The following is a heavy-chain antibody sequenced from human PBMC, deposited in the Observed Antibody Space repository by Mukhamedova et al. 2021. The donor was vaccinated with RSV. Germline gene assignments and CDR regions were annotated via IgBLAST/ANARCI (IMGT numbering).Heavy chain of an antibody. Sequence: VIYPGDSDSRYSPSFQGQVTISADKSISTAYLQWSSLKASDTAMYYCARGNSVPLRRTFDYWGQGTLVTVSS. D-gene: IGHD5/OR15-5a*01. CDR2: IYPGDSDS. CDR3: ARGNSVPLRRTFDY. J-gene: IGHJ4*02. V-gene: IGHV5-51*01.